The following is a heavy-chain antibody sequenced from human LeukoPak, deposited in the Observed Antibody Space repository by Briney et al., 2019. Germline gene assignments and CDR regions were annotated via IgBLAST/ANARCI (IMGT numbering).Heavy chain of an antibody. CDR2: ISYRGST. D-gene: IGHD6-19*01. V-gene: IGHV4-59*08. CDR1: GGSITSYY. J-gene: IGHJ4*02. CDR3: ARHMAGAANFDY. Sequence: SETLSLTCSVSGGSITSYYWSWIRQPPGKGLEWIGYISYRGSTNHNPSLKSRVTISVDTSKNQFSLNLSSVTAADTAVYYCARHMAGAANFDYWGQGTPVTVSS.